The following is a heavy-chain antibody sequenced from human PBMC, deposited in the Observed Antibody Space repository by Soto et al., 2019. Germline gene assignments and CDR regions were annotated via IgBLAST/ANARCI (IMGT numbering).Heavy chain of an antibody. CDR1: GYTFTSCA. CDR2: INAGNGNT. J-gene: IGHJ5*02. D-gene: IGHD6-13*01. V-gene: IGHV1-3*01. Sequence: GASVKVSCKASGYTFTSCAMHWVRQAPGQRLEWMGWINAGNGNTKYSQKFQGRVTITRDTSASTAYMELSSLRSEDTAVYYCARDLEWGSSRYLSDKNWFDPWRQGTLVTVSS. CDR3: ARDLEWGSSRYLSDKNWFDP.